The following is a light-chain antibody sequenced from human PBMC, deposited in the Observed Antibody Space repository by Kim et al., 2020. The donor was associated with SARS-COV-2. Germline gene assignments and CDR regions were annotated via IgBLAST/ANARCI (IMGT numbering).Light chain of an antibody. CDR3: QTWGTGFRV. J-gene: IGLJ2*01. Sequence: QPVLTQSPSPSPSLGPSVKLTCTLSSGPSYYDIAWHQQQPGKGPRSLMKVDNDGSHSKGVGIPDRFSVSSSGAERYLTIASLQSEDEADYDCQTWGTGFRVFGGGTQLTVL. CDR1: SGPSYYD. CDR2: VDNDGSH. V-gene: IGLV4-69*01.